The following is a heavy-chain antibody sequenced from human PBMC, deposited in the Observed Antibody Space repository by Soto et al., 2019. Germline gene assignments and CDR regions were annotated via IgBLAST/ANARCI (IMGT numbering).Heavy chain of an antibody. D-gene: IGHD3-16*01. V-gene: IGHV3-23*01. Sequence: GSLRLSCIASGFTFSSYDMSWVRQAPGKGLEWVSVISASGENTYYADSVKGRFTISRDNSKNTLYLQMNSLRAEDTAVYYCANGGKQAVAYWGQGTLVTVSS. CDR2: ISASGENT. J-gene: IGHJ4*02. CDR3: ANGGKQAVAY. CDR1: GFTFSSYD.